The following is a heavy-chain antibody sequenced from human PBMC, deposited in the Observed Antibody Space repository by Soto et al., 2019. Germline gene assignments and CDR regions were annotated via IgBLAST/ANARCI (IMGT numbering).Heavy chain of an antibody. J-gene: IGHJ4*02. CDR1: GIMSSGYG. Sequence: QEQVVQSGPAMKEPGSSVKVSCRASGIMSSGYGFSWVRQAPGQGLEWVGMINPILDSTHYAQNLQGRVSLSADKARDTAYLEVTSLRLEDTAIYFCATMKRARLDSWCRGTVVTVSS. V-gene: IGHV1-69*09. D-gene: IGHD6-25*01. CDR2: INPILDST. CDR3: ATMKRARLDS.